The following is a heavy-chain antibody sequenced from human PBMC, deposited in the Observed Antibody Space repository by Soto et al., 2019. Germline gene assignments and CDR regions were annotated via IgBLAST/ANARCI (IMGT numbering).Heavy chain of an antibody. D-gene: IGHD6-25*01. J-gene: IGHJ4*02. CDR2: IYWDDDK. CDR1: GFSLSTSGVG. Sequence: QITLKESGPTLVKPTQTLTLTCTFSGFSLSTSGVGVGWIRQPPGKALEWLALIYWDDDKRYSPSLKSRLTIPKDTSKNHAVLTMTNLDPVDTATYYCAHLPFAGIAATVFDYWGQGTLVTVSS. CDR3: AHLPFAGIAATVFDY. V-gene: IGHV2-5*02.